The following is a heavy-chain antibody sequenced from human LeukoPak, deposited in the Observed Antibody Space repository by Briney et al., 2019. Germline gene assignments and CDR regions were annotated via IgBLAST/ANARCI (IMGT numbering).Heavy chain of an antibody. CDR2: INPNSGGT. CDR3: TRGYYDSSDFEYFHH. V-gene: IGHV1-2*02. J-gene: IGHJ1*01. D-gene: IGHD3-22*01. CDR1: GYTFIGYY. Sequence: ASVKVSCKASGYTFIGYYMHWVRQAPGQGLEWMGWINPNSGGTNFAQRFQDRVTMTRDMSISTAYMELSRLRSDDTAIYYCTRGYYDSSDFEYFHHWGQGTLVTVSS.